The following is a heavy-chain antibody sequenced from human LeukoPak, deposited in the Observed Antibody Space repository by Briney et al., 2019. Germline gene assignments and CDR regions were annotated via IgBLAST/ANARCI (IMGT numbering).Heavy chain of an antibody. D-gene: IGHD1-14*01. CDR3: ACLLTRSWFDP. V-gene: IGHV1-2*02. CDR2: INPNSGGT. Sequence: ASVNVSCKASGYTFTGYYMHWVRQAPGQGLEWMGWINPNSGGTNYAQKFQGRVTMTRDTSISTAYMELSRLRSDDTAVYYRACLLTRSWFDPWGQGTLVTVSS. J-gene: IGHJ5*02. CDR1: GYTFTGYY.